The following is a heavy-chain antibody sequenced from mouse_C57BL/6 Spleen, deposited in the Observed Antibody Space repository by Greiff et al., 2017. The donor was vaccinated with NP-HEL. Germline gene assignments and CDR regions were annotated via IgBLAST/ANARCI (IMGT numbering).Heavy chain of an antibody. CDR1: GYTFTSYW. V-gene: IGHV1-55*01. D-gene: IGHD2-5*01. CDR3: AKEDYSNRYYYAMDY. J-gene: IGHJ4*01. Sequence: QVQLQQPGAELVKPGASVKMSCKASGYTFTSYWITWVKQRPGQGLEWIGGIYPGSGSTNYNEKFKSKATLTVDTSSSTAYMQLSSLTSEDSAVYYCAKEDYSNRYYYAMDYWGQGTSVTVSS. CDR2: IYPGSGST.